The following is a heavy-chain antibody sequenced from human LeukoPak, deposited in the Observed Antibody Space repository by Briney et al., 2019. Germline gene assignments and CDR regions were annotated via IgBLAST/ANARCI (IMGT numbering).Heavy chain of an antibody. V-gene: IGHV4-34*01. Sequence: PSETLSLTCAVYGGSFSGYYWSWIRQPPGKGLEWIGSMHYSGSTYYNPSLKSRVTISVDTSKNHLSLNLRSVTAADTAVYYCARLFCGADCSIDFWGQETLVTVSS. CDR3: ARLFCGADCSIDF. CDR1: GGSFSGYY. D-gene: IGHD2-21*02. J-gene: IGHJ4*02. CDR2: MHYSGST.